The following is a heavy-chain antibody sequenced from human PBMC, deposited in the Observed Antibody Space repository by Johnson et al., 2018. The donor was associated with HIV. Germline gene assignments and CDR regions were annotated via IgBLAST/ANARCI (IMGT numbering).Heavy chain of an antibody. CDR1: GFTFSSYG. CDR3: ARENQDAFDI. V-gene: IGHV3-30*02. J-gene: IGHJ3*02. CDR2: IRYDGSNK. Sequence: QLVESGGGVVQPGGSLRLSCAASGFTFSSYGMHWVRQAPGKGLAWVAFIRYDGSNKYYADSVKGRFTISRDNSKNTLYLQMNSLRAEDTAVYYGARENQDAFDIWGQGTMVTVSS.